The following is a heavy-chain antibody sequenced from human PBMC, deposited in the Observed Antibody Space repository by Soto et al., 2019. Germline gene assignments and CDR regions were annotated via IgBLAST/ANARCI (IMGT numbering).Heavy chain of an antibody. Sequence: ASVKVSCKASGYTFTSYGISWVRQAPGQGLEWMGWISGYNGDTNYAQKLQGRVTMTTDTSTNTAYMELRSLRSDDTAAYYCARAPQTVAGAGIWYWGQGTLVTVSS. CDR1: GYTFTSYG. CDR2: ISGYNGDT. J-gene: IGHJ4*02. V-gene: IGHV1-18*04. D-gene: IGHD6-13*01. CDR3: ARAPQTVAGAGIWY.